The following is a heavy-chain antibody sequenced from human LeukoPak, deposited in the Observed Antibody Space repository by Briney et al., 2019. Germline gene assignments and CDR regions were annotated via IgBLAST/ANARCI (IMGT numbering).Heavy chain of an antibody. CDR3: ATHLGDCTSTSCYRGGFDP. CDR1: GYSISSGNY. J-gene: IGHJ5*02. V-gene: IGHV4-38-2*01. Sequence: SETLSLTCAVSGYSISSGNYWGWMRQPPGKGPEWIGSIYQSGSTYYNPSLESRVTISVDASKNQFSLKLRSVTAADTAVYYCATHLGDCTSTSCYRGGFDPWGQGTLVTVSS. D-gene: IGHD2-2*01. CDR2: IYQSGST.